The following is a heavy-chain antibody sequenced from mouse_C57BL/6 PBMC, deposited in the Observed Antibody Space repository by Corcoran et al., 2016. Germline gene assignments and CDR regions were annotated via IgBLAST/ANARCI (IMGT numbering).Heavy chain of an antibody. CDR3: ASLITTVVATDAY. J-gene: IGHJ3*01. Sequence: EVQLQQSGPELVKPGASVKISCKASGYTFTDYYMNWVKQSHGKSLEWIGDINPNNGGTSYNQKFKGKATLTVDKSSSTAYMELRSLTSEDSAVYYCASLITTVVATDAYWGQGTLVTVSA. V-gene: IGHV1-26*01. CDR1: GYTFTDYY. CDR2: INPNNGGT. D-gene: IGHD1-1*01.